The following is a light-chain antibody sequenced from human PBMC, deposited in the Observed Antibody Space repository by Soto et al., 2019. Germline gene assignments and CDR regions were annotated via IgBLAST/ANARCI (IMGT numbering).Light chain of an antibody. CDR1: QSISTY. Sequence: VLTQSPATLPLSPGERATLSCRASQSISTYIAWYQQKPGQAPRLLLYDAVNRATGIPARLSGSGSGTDFTLIIDSLAPEDFAVYYCQQRINWPLTFGGGTRVEIK. CDR2: DAV. V-gene: IGKV3-11*01. CDR3: QQRINWPLT. J-gene: IGKJ4*01.